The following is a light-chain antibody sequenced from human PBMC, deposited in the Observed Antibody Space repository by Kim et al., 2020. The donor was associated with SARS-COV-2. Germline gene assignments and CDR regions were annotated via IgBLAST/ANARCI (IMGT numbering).Light chain of an antibody. Sequence: ASVRLTCTLTGGHSSNAIAWHQQQPKKGPRYLMKLNSDGSHSKGDGIPDRFPGASSGAERYLTISSLQSEDEADYYCQTCGTGIQLFRGGTHLTVL. CDR2: LNSDGSH. CDR3: QTCGTGIQL. J-gene: IGLJ3*02. CDR1: GGHSSNA. V-gene: IGLV4-69*01.